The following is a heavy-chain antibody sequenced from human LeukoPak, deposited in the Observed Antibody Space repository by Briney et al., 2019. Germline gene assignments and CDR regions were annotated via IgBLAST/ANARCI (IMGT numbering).Heavy chain of an antibody. J-gene: IGHJ4*02. CDR3: ARDPLYDSSGYYVR. V-gene: IGHV4-61*02. D-gene: IGHD3-22*01. Sequence: SETLSLTCTVSGGSISSGSYYWSWIRQPVGKGLEWIGRIYTSGSTNYNPSLKSRVTISVDTSKNQFPLKLSSVTAADTAVYYCARDPLYDSSGYYVRWGQGTLVTVSS. CDR2: IYTSGST. CDR1: GGSISSGSYY.